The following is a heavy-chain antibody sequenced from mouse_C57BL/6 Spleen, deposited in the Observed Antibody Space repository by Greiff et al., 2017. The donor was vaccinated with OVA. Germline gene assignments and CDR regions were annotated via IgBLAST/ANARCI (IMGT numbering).Heavy chain of an antibody. J-gene: IGHJ1*03. CDR1: GYTFTDYE. Sequence: QVQLQQSGAELVRPGASVTLSCKASGYTFTDYEMHWVKQTPVHGLEWIGAIDPETGGTAYNQKFKGKAILTADKSSSTAYMELRSLTSEDSAVYYCTREGSFGSSGYFDVWGTGTTVTVSS. CDR2: IDPETGGT. V-gene: IGHV1-15*01. CDR3: TREGSFGSSGYFDV. D-gene: IGHD1-1*01.